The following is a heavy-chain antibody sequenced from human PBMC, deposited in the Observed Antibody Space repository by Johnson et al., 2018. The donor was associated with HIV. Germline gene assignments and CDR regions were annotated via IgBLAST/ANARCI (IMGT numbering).Heavy chain of an antibody. V-gene: IGHV3-30*19. CDR1: GFIFSSYG. CDR3: ARYGISFVGATTVKWAFDI. Sequence: QVQLVESGGGVVQPGRSVRLSCAASGFIFSSYGMHWVRQAPGKGLEWVAVISYDGSNKYYADSVKGRFTISRDNSKNTLYLQMNSLRAEDTAVYYCARYGISFVGATTVKWAFDIWGQGTMVTVSS. J-gene: IGHJ3*02. D-gene: IGHD1-26*01. CDR2: ISYDGSNK.